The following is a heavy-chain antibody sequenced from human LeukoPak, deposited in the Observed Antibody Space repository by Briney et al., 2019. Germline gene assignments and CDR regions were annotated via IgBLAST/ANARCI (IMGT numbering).Heavy chain of an antibody. CDR3: ARRIQGMAPYYFDY. Sequence: GGSLRLSCTASGFTFSSYWMHWVRQAPGKGLVWVSRINSDGGSTSYADSVRGRFTISRDNAKNTLYLQMDSLRAEDTAVYYCARRIQGMAPYYFDYWGQGTLVTVSS. J-gene: IGHJ4*02. D-gene: IGHD5-24*01. V-gene: IGHV3-74*01. CDR2: INSDGGST. CDR1: GFTFSSYW.